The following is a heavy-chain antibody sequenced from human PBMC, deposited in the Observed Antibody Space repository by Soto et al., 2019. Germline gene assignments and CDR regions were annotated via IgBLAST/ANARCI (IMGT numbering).Heavy chain of an antibody. D-gene: IGHD3-22*01. J-gene: IGHJ4*02. CDR3: PRVDSAYLMGLDY. CDR2: IYYSGST. V-gene: IGHV4-30-4*01. CDR1: GGSISSGDYY. Sequence: SETLSLTCTVSGGSISSGDYYWSWIRQPPGKGLEWIGYIYYSGSTYYNPSLKSRVTISVDTSKNQFSLKLSSGTAADTAVYYCPRVDSAYLMGLDYWGQGTLVTASS.